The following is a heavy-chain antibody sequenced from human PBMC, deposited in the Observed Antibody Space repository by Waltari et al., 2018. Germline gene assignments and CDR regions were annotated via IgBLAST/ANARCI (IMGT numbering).Heavy chain of an antibody. Sequence: EVQVVESGGGLVQPGGSLRLSCAASGLTFSSHWMHWVRQAPGKGLVWVSRINGDGRSTSYADSVKGRFTISRDNAKNTVYLRMDSLRAEDTAVYYCVSGESGFAIRGQGSLVTVSS. CDR2: INGDGRST. CDR3: VSGESGFAI. CDR1: GLTFSSHW. D-gene: IGHD3-3*01. V-gene: IGHV3-74*01. J-gene: IGHJ4*02.